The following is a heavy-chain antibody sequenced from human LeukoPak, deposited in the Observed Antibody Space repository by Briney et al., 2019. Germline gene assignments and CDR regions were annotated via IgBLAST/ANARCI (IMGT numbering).Heavy chain of an antibody. Sequence: LSLTCTVSGGSISSYYWSWIRQAPGKGLEWVSYISSSGSTIYYADSVKGRFTISRDNAKNSLYLQMDSLRAEDTAVYYCARETRSRYCSGGSCYPIDYWGQGTLVTVSS. J-gene: IGHJ4*02. CDR2: ISSSGSTI. D-gene: IGHD2-15*01. CDR1: GGSISSYY. V-gene: IGHV3-11*01. CDR3: ARETRSRYCSGGSCYPIDY.